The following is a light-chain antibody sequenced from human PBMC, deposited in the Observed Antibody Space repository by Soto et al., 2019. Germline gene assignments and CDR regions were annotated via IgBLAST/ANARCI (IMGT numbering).Light chain of an antibody. V-gene: IGKV2-30*01. Sequence: EAVMTQSPLSLPVTLGQPASISCRSSHSLAYINGNTYLNWFQQRPGQSPRRLISKVSMRDPGVPDRFSGSGSDTDFTLKISRVEAEDVGVYYCMQGTHWPPTFGQGTKVEIK. J-gene: IGKJ1*01. CDR1: HSLAYINGNTY. CDR2: KVS. CDR3: MQGTHWPPT.